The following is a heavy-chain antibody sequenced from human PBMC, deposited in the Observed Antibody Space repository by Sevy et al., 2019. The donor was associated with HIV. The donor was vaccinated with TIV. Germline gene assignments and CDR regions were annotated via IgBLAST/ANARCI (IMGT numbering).Heavy chain of an antibody. CDR2: ISSSSCYI. V-gene: IGHV3-21*01. D-gene: IGHD3-16*02. CDR1: GFTFSSYS. J-gene: IGHJ4*02. CDR3: ASDPHRIRADY. Sequence: GGSLRLSCAASGFTFSSYSMNWVRQAPGKGLEWVLSISSSSCYIYYADSVKGRFTNSTDNAKNSLYLQMNSLGAEDTAVDYCASDPHRIRADYWGQGTLVTVSS.